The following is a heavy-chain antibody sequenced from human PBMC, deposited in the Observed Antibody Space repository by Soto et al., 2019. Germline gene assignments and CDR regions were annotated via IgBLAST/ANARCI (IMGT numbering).Heavy chain of an antibody. D-gene: IGHD4-17*01. CDR1: GGSISSYY. CDR2: IYYSGST. Sequence: SETLSLTCTVSGGSISSYYWSWIRQPPGKGLEWIGYIYYSGSTNYNSSLKSRVTISVDTSKTQFSLTLSSVTAADTAVYYCARGGSCGARVPSWWFDPWGQGTLVTVSS. J-gene: IGHJ5*02. CDR3: ARGGSCGARVPSWWFDP. V-gene: IGHV4-59*01.